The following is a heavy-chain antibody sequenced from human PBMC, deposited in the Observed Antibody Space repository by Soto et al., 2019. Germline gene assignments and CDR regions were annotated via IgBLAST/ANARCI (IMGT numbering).Heavy chain of an antibody. V-gene: IGHV4-34*01. Sequence: PSETLSLTCAVYGGSFSGYYWSWIRQPPGKGLEWIGEINHSGSTNYNPSLKSRVTISVDTSKNQFSLKLSSVTAADTAVYYCARAGFGSTSNNWFEPWGQGTRVTVSS. J-gene: IGHJ5*02. D-gene: IGHD2-2*01. CDR1: GGSFSGYY. CDR3: ARAGFGSTSNNWFEP. CDR2: INHSGST.